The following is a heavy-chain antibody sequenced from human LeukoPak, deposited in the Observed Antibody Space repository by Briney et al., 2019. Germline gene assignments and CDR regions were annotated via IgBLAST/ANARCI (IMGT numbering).Heavy chain of an antibody. D-gene: IGHD4-23*01. J-gene: IGHJ4*02. CDR1: GFTFTNYA. Sequence: PGGSLRLSCAASGFTFTNYAMSWVRQAPGKGLEWVSGISVSGGNTYYADSVKGRFTISRDNSKNTLYLQMSSLRAEDTAVYYCAKKSPYGGADYWGQGTLVTVSS. CDR2: ISVSGGNT. CDR3: AKKSPYGGADY. V-gene: IGHV3-23*01.